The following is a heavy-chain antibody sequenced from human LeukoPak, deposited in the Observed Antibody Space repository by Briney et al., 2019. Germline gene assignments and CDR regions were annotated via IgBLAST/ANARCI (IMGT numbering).Heavy chain of an antibody. J-gene: IGHJ5*02. V-gene: IGHV4-59*11. CDR1: GGSISSHY. CDR2: IYYSVST. D-gene: IGHD6-6*01. CDR3: ARGDRDSSSLAFDP. Sequence: PSETLSLTCTVSGGSISSHYWSWIRQPPGKGLEWIGYIYYSVSTNYNPSLKSRVTISVDTSKNQFSLKLSSVTAADTAVYYCARGDRDSSSLAFDPWGQGTLVTVSS.